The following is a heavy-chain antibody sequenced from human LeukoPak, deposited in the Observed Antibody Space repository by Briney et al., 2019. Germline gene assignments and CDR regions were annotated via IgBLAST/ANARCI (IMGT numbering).Heavy chain of an antibody. Sequence: PGGSLRLSCAASGFTFSSYGMHWVRQAPGKGLEWVSSISSSSSYIYYADSVKGRFTTSRDNAKNSLYLQMNSLRAEDTAVYYCARESVRGVIIPYDYWGQGTLVTVSS. D-gene: IGHD3-10*01. CDR1: GFTFSSYG. J-gene: IGHJ4*02. V-gene: IGHV3-21*01. CDR2: ISSSSSYI. CDR3: ARESVRGVIIPYDY.